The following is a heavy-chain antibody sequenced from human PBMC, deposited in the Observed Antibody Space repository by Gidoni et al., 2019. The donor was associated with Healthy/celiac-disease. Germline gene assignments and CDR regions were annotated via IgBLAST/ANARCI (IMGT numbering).Heavy chain of an antibody. CDR3: ARGQKRWLQKGRNWFDP. CDR1: GGSFSGYY. CDR2: INHSGST. Sequence: QVQLQQWGAGLLKPSETLSLTCAVYGGSFSGYYWSWIRQPPGKGLEWIGEINHSGSTNYNPSLKRRVTISVDTSKNQFSLKLSSVTAADTAVYYCARGQKRWLQKGRNWFDPWGQGTLVTVSS. V-gene: IGHV4-34*01. J-gene: IGHJ5*02. D-gene: IGHD5-12*01.